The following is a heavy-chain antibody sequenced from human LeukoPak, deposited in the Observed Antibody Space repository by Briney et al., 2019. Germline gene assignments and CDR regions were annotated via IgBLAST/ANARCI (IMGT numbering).Heavy chain of an antibody. CDR1: GFTFGDYA. V-gene: IGHV3-49*04. CDR2: IRSKAYGGTT. Sequence: PGRSLRLSCTASGFTFGDYAMSWVRQAPGKGLEGVGFIRSKAYGGTTEYAASVKGRFTISRDDSKSIAYLQMNSLKTEDTAVYYCTRDGYYYYGMDVWGKGTTVTVSS. J-gene: IGHJ6*04. CDR3: TRDGYYYYGMDV.